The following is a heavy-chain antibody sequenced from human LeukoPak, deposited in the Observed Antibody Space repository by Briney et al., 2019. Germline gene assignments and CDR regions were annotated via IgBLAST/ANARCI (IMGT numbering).Heavy chain of an antibody. D-gene: IGHD6-13*01. CDR2: INTNTGNP. CDR1: GFTFTSYA. CDR3: ASTFSSSWYYFDY. Sequence: TGGSLRLSCAASGFTFTSYAMNWVRQAPGQGLEWMGWINTNTGNPTYAQGFTGRFVFSLDTSVSTAYLQISSLKAEDTAVYYCASTFSSSWYYFDYWGQGTLVTVSS. V-gene: IGHV7-4-1*02. J-gene: IGHJ4*02.